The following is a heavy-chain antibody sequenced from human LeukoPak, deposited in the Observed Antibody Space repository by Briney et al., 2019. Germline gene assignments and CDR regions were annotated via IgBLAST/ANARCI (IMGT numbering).Heavy chain of an antibody. Sequence: GASVKVSCTASGGTFSSYAISWVRQAPGQGLEWMGGIIPIFGTANYAQKFQGRVTITADESTSTAYMELSSLRSEDTAVHYCARVRYYDFWSGHYTGQLDVWGQGTTVTVSS. D-gene: IGHD3-3*01. CDR3: ARVRYYDFWSGHYTGQLDV. J-gene: IGHJ6*02. V-gene: IGHV1-69*13. CDR2: IIPIFGTA. CDR1: GGTFSSYA.